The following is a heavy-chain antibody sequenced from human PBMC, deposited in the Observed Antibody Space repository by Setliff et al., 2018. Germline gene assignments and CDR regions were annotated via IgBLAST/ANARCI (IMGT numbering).Heavy chain of an antibody. CDR1: GFTFRSFA. V-gene: IGHV3-23*01. D-gene: IGHD6-19*01. J-gene: IGHJ3*02. Sequence: LRLSCAASGFTFRSFAMSWVRQAPGKGLEWVSALGSGGKTYYADSVKGRFTISRDTSKNTLYLQMSSLRAEDTAIYYCAKEDSSGWYGGAFDIWGQGTLVTVSS. CDR3: AKEDSSGWYGGAFDI. CDR2: LGSGGKT.